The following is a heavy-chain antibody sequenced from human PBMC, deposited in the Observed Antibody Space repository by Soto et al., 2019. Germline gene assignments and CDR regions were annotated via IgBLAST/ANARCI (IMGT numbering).Heavy chain of an antibody. CDR3: ARETGIASLGRYFDL. Sequence: QVQLQQWGAGLLKPSETLSLTCAVYGGSFSGYYWSWIRQPPGKGLEWIGEINHSGSTNYNPSLKRRVTIXXDXAXXQCSLKLSSVAAAATAVYYCARETGIASLGRYFDLWGRCTLVTVSS. J-gene: IGHJ2*01. D-gene: IGHD3-16*01. V-gene: IGHV4-34*01. CDR2: INHSGST. CDR1: GGSFSGYY.